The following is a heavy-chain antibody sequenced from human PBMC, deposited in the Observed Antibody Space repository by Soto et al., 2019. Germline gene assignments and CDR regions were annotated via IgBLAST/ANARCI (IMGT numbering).Heavy chain of an antibody. Sequence: QVQLVESGGGVVQPGRSPRLSCAASGFTFSSYGMHWVRQAPGKGLEWVAVISYDGSNKYYADSVKGRFTISRDNSKNTLYLQMNSLRAEDTAVYYCAKPYYDSSGYTDYWGQGTLVTVSS. J-gene: IGHJ4*02. CDR3: AKPYYDSSGYTDY. V-gene: IGHV3-30*18. CDR2: ISYDGSNK. CDR1: GFTFSSYG. D-gene: IGHD3-22*01.